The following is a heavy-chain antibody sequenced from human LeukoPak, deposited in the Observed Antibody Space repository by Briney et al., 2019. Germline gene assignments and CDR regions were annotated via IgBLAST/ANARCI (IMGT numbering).Heavy chain of an antibody. V-gene: IGHV1-2*06. CDR1: GYTFTGYY. CDR2: INPNSGGT. CDR3: ARGDTVGATTKGNFDY. D-gene: IGHD1-26*01. J-gene: IGHJ4*02. Sequence: ASVKVSCKASGYTFTGYYMHWVRQAPGQGLEWMGRINPNSGGTNYAQKFQGRVTMTRDTSISTAYMELSRLRSGDTAVYYCARGDTVGATTKGNFDYWGQGTLVTVSS.